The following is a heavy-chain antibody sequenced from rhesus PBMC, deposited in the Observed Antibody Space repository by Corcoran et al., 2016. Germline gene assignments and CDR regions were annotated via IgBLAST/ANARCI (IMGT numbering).Heavy chain of an antibody. CDR3: ARRDNRFDV. CDR1: GGSISSSY. Sequence: QLQLQESGPGLVKPSETLSLTCAVSGGSISSSYWSWIRQAPGKGREWIGYIGGSSGSTNYNPSLKSRGTLSVDTSKNQLSLKLSSVTAADTAVYYCARRDNRFDVWGPGVLVTGSS. J-gene: IGHJ5-1*01. CDR2: IGGSSGST. V-gene: IGHV4-169*01.